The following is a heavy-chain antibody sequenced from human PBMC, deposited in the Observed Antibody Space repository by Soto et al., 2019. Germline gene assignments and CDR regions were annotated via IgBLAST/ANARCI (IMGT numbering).Heavy chain of an antibody. J-gene: IGHJ4*02. Sequence: PGGSLRLSCAASGFTFSGYAMSWVRPAPGKGLEWVSAISGSGGSTYYADSVKGRFTISRDNSKNTLYLQMNSLRAEDTAVYYCAKFTTGEYYFDYWGQGTLVTVSS. D-gene: IGHD1-1*01. CDR3: AKFTTGEYYFDY. CDR2: ISGSGGST. CDR1: GFTFSGYA. V-gene: IGHV3-23*01.